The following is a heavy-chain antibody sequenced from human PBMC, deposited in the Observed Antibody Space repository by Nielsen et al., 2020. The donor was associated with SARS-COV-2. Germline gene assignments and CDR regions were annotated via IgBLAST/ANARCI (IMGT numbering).Heavy chain of an antibody. J-gene: IGHJ6*02. CDR3: ARSFHDYGDYRDYYYYGMDV. Sequence: PGKGLEWIGSIYYSGSTYYNPSLKSRVTISVDTSKNQFSLKLSSVTAADTAVYYCARSFHDYGDYRDYYYYGMDVWGQGTTVTVSS. V-gene: IGHV4-39*01. CDR2: IYYSGST. D-gene: IGHD4-17*01.